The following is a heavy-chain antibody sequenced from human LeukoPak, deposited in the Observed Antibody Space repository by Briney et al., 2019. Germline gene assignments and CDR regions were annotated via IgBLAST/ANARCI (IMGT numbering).Heavy chain of an antibody. J-gene: IGHJ4*02. CDR3: ATGYSSGYYHPTFDY. Sequence: ASVKVSCKASGYTFTDYHIHWVRQAPGQGLEWMGWINPNSGGTNYAQKFQGRVTMTRDTSITTAYMDLSSLRSDDTAVYYCATGYSSGYYHPTFDYWGQGTLVTVSS. D-gene: IGHD6-19*01. CDR1: GYTFTDYH. CDR2: INPNSGGT. V-gene: IGHV1-2*02.